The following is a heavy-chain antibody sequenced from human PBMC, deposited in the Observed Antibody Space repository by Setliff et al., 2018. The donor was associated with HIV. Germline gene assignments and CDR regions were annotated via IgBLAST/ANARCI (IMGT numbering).Heavy chain of an antibody. V-gene: IGHV4-59*12. Sequence: SETLSLTCTVSGGSMSGLYWSWIRQPPGKGLEWIGYIYYGGSTNYNPSLKSRVTISVDTSKNQFSLKLSSVTAADTAVYYRASSPSKRGYSYAPGGGAFNIWGQGTKVTVSS. D-gene: IGHD5-18*01. CDR3: ASSPSKRGYSYAPGGGAFNI. CDR1: GGSMSGLY. J-gene: IGHJ3*02. CDR2: IYYGGST.